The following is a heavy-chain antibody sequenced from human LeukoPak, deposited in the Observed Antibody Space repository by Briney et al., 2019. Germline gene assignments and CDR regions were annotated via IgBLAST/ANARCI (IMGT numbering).Heavy chain of an antibody. V-gene: IGHV1-2*02. CDR1: GDTFTGYY. CDR3: AILRYYYDSSGYSDLDY. Sequence: ASVKVSCKASGDTFTGYYMHWVRQAPGQGLEWMGWINPNSGGTNYAQKFQGRVTMTRDTSISTAYMELSRLRSDDTAVYYCAILRYYYDSSGYSDLDYWGQGTLVTVSS. J-gene: IGHJ4*02. D-gene: IGHD3-22*01. CDR2: INPNSGGT.